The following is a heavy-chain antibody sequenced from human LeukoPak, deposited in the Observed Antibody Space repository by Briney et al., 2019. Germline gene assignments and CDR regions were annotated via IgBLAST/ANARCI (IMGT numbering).Heavy chain of an antibody. J-gene: IGHJ6*03. D-gene: IGHD3-16*01. CDR2: INPHSGGT. V-gene: IGHV1-2*02. CDR1: GYTFTGYY. Sequence: ASVKVSCKASGYTFTGYYIHWVRQAPGQGLEWMGWINPHSGGTNYAQKFQGRVTMTRDTSISTAYMELRRLRSDDTAVYFCARSGIRAYHYYYMDVWGKGTTVTVSS. CDR3: ARSGIRAYHYYYMDV.